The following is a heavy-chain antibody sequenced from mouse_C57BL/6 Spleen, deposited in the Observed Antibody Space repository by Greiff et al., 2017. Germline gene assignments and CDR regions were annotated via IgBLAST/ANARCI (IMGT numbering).Heavy chain of an antibody. Sequence: VQLQQSGAELVRPGTSVKMSCKASGYTFTNYWIGWAKQRPGHGLEWIGDIYPGGGYTNYNEKFKGKATLTADKSSSTAYMQFSSLTSEDSAIYYCARKTTVYAMDYWGQGTSVTVSS. J-gene: IGHJ4*01. CDR3: ARKTTVYAMDY. CDR1: GYTFTNYW. D-gene: IGHD1-1*01. CDR2: IYPGGGYT. V-gene: IGHV1-63*01.